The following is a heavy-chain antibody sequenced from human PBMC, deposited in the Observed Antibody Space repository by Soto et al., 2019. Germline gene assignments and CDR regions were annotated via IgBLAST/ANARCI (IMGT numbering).Heavy chain of an antibody. CDR2: VYSTGGT. CDR3: ARDLSGTGLDI. D-gene: IGHD1-26*01. Sequence: PAETLSLTCNVSGDAIIRFYWIWSRQSSEKGLEWIGRVYSTGGTAYNPALKGRVTISLDRSNNHVSLEMNSVTAADTAVYFCARDLSGTGLDIWGRGTRVTVSS. V-gene: IGHV4-4*07. CDR1: GDAIIRFY. J-gene: IGHJ6*02.